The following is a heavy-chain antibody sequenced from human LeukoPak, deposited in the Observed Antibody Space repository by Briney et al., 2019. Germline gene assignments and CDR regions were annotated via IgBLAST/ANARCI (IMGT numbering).Heavy chain of an antibody. Sequence: PSQTLSLTCTVSGGSISGDGHYWTWIRQHPGRGLEWIGYIYYSGSTYYNPSLQRRGIISVDTSRYQFSLRLSSVTAADTAVYYCARGKYYGSGTLYFDYWGQGILVTVSS. CDR3: ARGKYYGSGTLYFDY. D-gene: IGHD3-10*01. V-gene: IGHV4-31*03. J-gene: IGHJ4*02. CDR2: IYYSGST. CDR1: GGSISGDGHY.